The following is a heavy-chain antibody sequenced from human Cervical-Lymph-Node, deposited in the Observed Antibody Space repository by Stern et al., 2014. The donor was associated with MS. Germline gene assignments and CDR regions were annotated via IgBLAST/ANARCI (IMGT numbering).Heavy chain of an antibody. CDR3: ARDRGCSSTSCYINYYYGMDV. CDR2: ISRSSSYI. V-gene: IGHV3-21*01. J-gene: IGHJ6*02. CDR1: GFTFSSYS. D-gene: IGHD2-2*02. Sequence: EVQLVESGGGLVKPGGSLRLSCAASGFTFSSYSMNWVRQAPGKGLEWVSSISRSSSYIYYADSMKGRFTISRDNAKNSLYLQMNSLRAEDTAVYYCARDRGCSSTSCYINYYYGMDVWGQGTTVTVSS.